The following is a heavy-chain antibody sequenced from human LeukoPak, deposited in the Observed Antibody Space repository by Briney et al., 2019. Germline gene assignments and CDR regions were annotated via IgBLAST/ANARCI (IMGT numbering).Heavy chain of an antibody. CDR3: AAPDICSSTSCRDYYYYYGMDV. CDR2: ISSSSSYI. CDR1: GFTFSSYG. D-gene: IGHD2-2*01. V-gene: IGHV3-21*01. Sequence: PGRSLRLSCAASGFTFSSYGMHWVRQAPGKGLEWVSSISSSSSYIYYADSVKGRFTISRDNAKNSLYLQMNSLRAEDTAVYYCAAPDICSSTSCRDYYYYYGMDVWGQGTTVTVSS. J-gene: IGHJ6*02.